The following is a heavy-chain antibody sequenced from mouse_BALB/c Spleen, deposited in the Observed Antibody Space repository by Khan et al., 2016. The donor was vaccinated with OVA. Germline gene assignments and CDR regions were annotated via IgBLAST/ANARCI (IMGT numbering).Heavy chain of an antibody. V-gene: IGHV1-7*01. J-gene: IGHJ2*01. CDR2: INPSTAYT. Sequence: QVQLQQSGAELAKPGASVKMSCKASGYTFINYWILWVKQRPGQGLEWIGYINPSTAYTEYNQNFKDKATLTADKSSRTAYMQLSSLTSEDSAVYYCARRGLRWDFDYWGKGTTLTVSS. D-gene: IGHD1-1*01. CDR1: GYTFINYW. CDR3: ARRGLRWDFDY.